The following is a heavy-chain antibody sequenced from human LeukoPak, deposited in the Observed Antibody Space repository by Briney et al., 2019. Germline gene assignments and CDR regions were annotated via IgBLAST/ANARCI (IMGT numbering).Heavy chain of an antibody. V-gene: IGHV4-39*07. CDR2: IYYSGST. CDR3: ARELRNRMKIDY. J-gene: IGHJ4*02. D-gene: IGHD2-15*01. Sequence: SETLSLTCTVSGGSISSSSYYWGWIRQPPGKGLEWIGSIYYSGSTYYNPSLKSRVTISVDTSKNQFSLKLSSVTAADTAVYYCARELRNRMKIDYWGQGTLVTVSS. CDR1: GGSISSSSYY.